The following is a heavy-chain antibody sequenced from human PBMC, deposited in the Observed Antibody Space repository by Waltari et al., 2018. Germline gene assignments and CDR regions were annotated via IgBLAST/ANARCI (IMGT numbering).Heavy chain of an antibody. CDR2: IYHSGST. J-gene: IGHJ4*02. V-gene: IGHV4-38-2*02. CDR3: AREYSSSNFDY. D-gene: IGHD6-13*01. Sequence: QVQLQESGPGLVKPSETLSLTCAVSGYSLSSGYYWGWIRQPPGKGLEWIGSIYHSGSTYYNPSLKSRVTISVDTSKNQFSLKLSSVTAADTAVYYCAREYSSSNFDYWGQGTLVTVSS. CDR1: GYSLSSGYY.